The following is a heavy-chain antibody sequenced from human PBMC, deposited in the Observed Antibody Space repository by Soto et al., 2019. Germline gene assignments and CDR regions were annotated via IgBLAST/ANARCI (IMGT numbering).Heavy chain of an antibody. CDR2: VHLDDDK. CDR3: AHSPYSSGWHPSGYFDY. J-gene: IGHJ4*02. Sequence: GSGPTLVNPTQTLTLTCTFSDFSLSSSGVGVGSLSPSGVGVGWIRQPRGKALEWLALVHLDDDKFYSPSLKSRLTITKDTSKNQVVLTMTNMDPVDTATYYCAHSPYSSGWHPSGYFDYWGQGTLVTVSS. V-gene: IGHV2-5*02. D-gene: IGHD6-19*01. CDR1: DFSLSSSGVGVGSLSPSGVG.